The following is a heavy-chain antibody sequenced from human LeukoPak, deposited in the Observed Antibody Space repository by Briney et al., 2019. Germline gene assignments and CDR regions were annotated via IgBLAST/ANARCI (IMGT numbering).Heavy chain of an antibody. J-gene: IGHJ5*02. Sequence: PGGSLRLSCAASGFTFSSYSMNWVRQAPGKGLEWVSYISSSGSTIYYADSVKGRFTISRDNAKNSLYLQMNSLRAEDTAVYYCARYGRFLEGNWFDPWGQGTLVTVSS. CDR3: ARYGRFLEGNWFDP. D-gene: IGHD3-3*01. CDR2: ISSSGSTI. V-gene: IGHV3-48*04. CDR1: GFTFSSYS.